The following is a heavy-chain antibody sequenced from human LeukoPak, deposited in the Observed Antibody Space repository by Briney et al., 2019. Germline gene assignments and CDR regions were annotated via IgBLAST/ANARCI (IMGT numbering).Heavy chain of an antibody. V-gene: IGHV3-30*18. Sequence: GRSLRLSCAASGFTFSSYGMHWVRQAPGKGLEWVAVISYDGSNKYYAGSVKGRFPISRDNSKNTLYLQMNSLRAEDTAVYYCAKGDYYDSSGYYPFDYWGQGTLVTVSS. D-gene: IGHD3-22*01. CDR2: ISYDGSNK. J-gene: IGHJ4*02. CDR1: GFTFSSYG. CDR3: AKGDYYDSSGYYPFDY.